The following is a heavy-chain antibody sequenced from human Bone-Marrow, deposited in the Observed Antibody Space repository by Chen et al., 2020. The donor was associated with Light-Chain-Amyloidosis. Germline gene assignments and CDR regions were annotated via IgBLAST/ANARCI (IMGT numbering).Heavy chain of an antibody. J-gene: IGHJ4*02. CDR2: INHSGST. D-gene: IGHD6-6*01. CDR1: GGSFSGYY. V-gene: IGHV4-34*01. Sequence: QVQLQQWGAGLLKPSETLSLTCAVYGGSFSGYYWSWIRQPPGKGLEWIGEINHSGSTNYKPSLKSRVTISVDTSKNQFSLKLSSVTAADTAVYYCARGLFRIAARFDYWGQGTLVTVSS. CDR3: ARGLFRIAARFDY.